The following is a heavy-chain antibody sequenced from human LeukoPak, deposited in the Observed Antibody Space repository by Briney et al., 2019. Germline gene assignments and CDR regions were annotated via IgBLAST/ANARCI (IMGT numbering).Heavy chain of an antibody. J-gene: IGHJ4*02. CDR2: ITNSGDFC. CDR3: AREARATPDF. Sequence: GGALRLSCAASGFRFSGHYMRWILQAPGKGLEWISYITNSGDFCNYADSVKGRFNISRDNAKNSLYLQMNSLRAEDTAVYYCAREARATPDFWGQGTVVTVSS. CDR1: GFRFSGHY. V-gene: IGHV3-11*01. D-gene: IGHD1-26*01.